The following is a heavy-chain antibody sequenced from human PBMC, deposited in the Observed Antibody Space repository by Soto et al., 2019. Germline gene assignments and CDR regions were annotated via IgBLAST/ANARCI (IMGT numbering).Heavy chain of an antibody. V-gene: IGHV1-3*01. Sequence: QVQLVQSGAEVKKPGASVKVSCKASGYTFTSYAMHWVRQAPGQRLEWMGWINAGNGNTKYSQKSQGRVTITRDTSSCTAYMELSSLRSEDTAVYYCARAPRAVLMVYANSWFDPWGQGSLVTVSS. J-gene: IGHJ5*02. CDR3: ARAPRAVLMVYANSWFDP. D-gene: IGHD2-8*01. CDR1: GYTFTSYA. CDR2: INAGNGNT.